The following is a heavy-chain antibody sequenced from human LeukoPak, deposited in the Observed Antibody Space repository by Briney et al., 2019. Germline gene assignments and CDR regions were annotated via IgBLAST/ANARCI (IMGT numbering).Heavy chain of an antibody. CDR3: ARGLDIVVVVAAFDY. D-gene: IGHD2-15*01. J-gene: IGHJ4*02. CDR2: INQSGST. Sequence: PAETHSLTCAVSGGSFSGYYWSWIRQPPGKGLEWIGEINQSGSTNYNPSLKSRVTISVDTSKNQFSLKLSSVTAADTAVYSCARGLDIVVVVAAFDYWGQGTLVSVSS. V-gene: IGHV4-34*01. CDR1: GGSFSGYY.